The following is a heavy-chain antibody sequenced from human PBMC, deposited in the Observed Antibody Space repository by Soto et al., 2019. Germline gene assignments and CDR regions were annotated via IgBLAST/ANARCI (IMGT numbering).Heavy chain of an antibody. J-gene: IGHJ5*02. D-gene: IGHD3-22*01. CDR1: GFTFSSYG. CDR3: AKEPFAYDSSGYPNWFDP. Sequence: GGSLRLSCAASGFTFSSYGMHWVRQAPGKGLEWVAVISYDGSNKYYADSVKGRFTISRDNSKNTLYLQMNSLRAEDTAVYYCAKEPFAYDSSGYPNWFDPWGQGTLVTVSS. CDR2: ISYDGSNK. V-gene: IGHV3-30*18.